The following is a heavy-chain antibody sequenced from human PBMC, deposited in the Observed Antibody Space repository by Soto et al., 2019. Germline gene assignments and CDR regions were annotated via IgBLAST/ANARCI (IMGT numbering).Heavy chain of an antibody. J-gene: IGHJ5*02. CDR2: INSDGSST. V-gene: IGHV3-74*01. D-gene: IGHD6-19*01. CDR1: GFTFSSYW. CDR3: ATLTQWLAPNWFGP. Sequence: PGGSLRLSCAASGFTFSSYWMHWVRQAPGKGLVWVSRINSDGSSTSYADSVKGRFTISRDNAKNTLYLQMNSLRAEDTAVYYCATLTQWLAPNWFGPWGQGTLVTVSS.